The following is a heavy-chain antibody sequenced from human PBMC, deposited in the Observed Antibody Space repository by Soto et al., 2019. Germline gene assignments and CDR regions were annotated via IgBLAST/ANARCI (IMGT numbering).Heavy chain of an antibody. Sequence: PSETLSLTCTVSGGSISSSSYYWGWIRQPPGKGLEWIGSIYYSGSTYYNPSLKSRVTISVDTSKNQFSLKLSSVTAADTAVYYCAVPLESQDAFDIWGQGTMVS. CDR1: GGSISSSSYY. CDR3: AVPLESQDAFDI. V-gene: IGHV4-39*01. J-gene: IGHJ3*02. CDR2: IYYSGST.